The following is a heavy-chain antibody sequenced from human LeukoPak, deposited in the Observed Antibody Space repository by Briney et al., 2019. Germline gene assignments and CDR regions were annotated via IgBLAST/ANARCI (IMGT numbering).Heavy chain of an antibody. CDR2: IYTSGST. Sequence: SETLSLTCTVSGGSISSYYWSWIRQPAGKGLEWIGRIYTSGSTNYNPSLKSRVTMSVDTSKNQFSLKLSAVTAADTAVYYCARDHKGYCSSTSCYMMDVCGKGTTVTVSS. J-gene: IGHJ6*04. CDR1: GGSISSYY. D-gene: IGHD2-2*02. V-gene: IGHV4-4*07. CDR3: ARDHKGYCSSTSCYMMDV.